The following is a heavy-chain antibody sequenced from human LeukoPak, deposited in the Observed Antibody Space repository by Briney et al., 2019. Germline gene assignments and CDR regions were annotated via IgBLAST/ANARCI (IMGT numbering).Heavy chain of an antibody. D-gene: IGHD2-2*01. J-gene: IGHJ3*02. V-gene: IGHV3-11*01. CDR2: ISSSGSTI. CDR1: GFTFSDYY. CDR3: ATEVVSAFDI. Sequence: GGSLRLSCAASGFTFSDYYMSWIRQAAGKGLEWVSYISSSGSTIYYADSVKGRFTISRDNAKNSLYLQMNSLRAGDTAVYYCATEVVSAFDIWGQGTMVTVSS.